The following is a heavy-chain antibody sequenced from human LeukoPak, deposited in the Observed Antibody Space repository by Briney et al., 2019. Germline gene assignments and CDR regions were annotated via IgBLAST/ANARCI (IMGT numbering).Heavy chain of an antibody. CDR2: INSDGSST. V-gene: IGHV3-74*01. D-gene: IGHD2-2*01. CDR3: ARRTVVGALDY. Sequence: GRTLRLSCAASGFTFSSYWMHWVRHAPGKGLVWVSRINSDGSSTSYADSVKGRFTISRDNAKTTLYLQMNSLRAEDTAVYYCARRTVVGALDYWGQGTLVTVSS. J-gene: IGHJ4*02. CDR1: GFTFSSYW.